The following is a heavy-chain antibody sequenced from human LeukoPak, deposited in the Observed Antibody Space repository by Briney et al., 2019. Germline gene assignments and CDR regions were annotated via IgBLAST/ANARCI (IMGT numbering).Heavy chain of an antibody. CDR2: IYYSGST. D-gene: IGHD3-22*01. V-gene: IGHV4-59*01. CDR1: GGSISSYY. CDR3: ARALADYDSSGYLTYWFDP. J-gene: IGHJ5*02. Sequence: PSETLSLTCTVSGGSISSYYWSWIRQPPGKGLEWIGYIYYSGSTNYSPSLKSRVTISVDTSKNQFSLKLSSVTAADTAVYYCARALADYDSSGYLTYWFDPWGQGTLVTVSS.